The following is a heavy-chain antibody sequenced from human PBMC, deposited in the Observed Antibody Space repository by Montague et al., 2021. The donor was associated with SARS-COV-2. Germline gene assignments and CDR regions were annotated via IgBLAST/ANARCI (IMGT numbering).Heavy chain of an antibody. CDR2: INHSGST. J-gene: IGHJ4*02. Sequence: SETPSLTCAVYGGSFSGYYWSWIRQPPGKGLEWIGEINHSGSTNYNPSLKGRVTISVDTSKNQFSLKLSSVTAADTAVYYCARFPSSSWYRGFDYWGQGTLVTVSS. CDR1: GGSFSGYY. D-gene: IGHD6-13*01. V-gene: IGHV4-34*01. CDR3: ARFPSSSWYRGFDY.